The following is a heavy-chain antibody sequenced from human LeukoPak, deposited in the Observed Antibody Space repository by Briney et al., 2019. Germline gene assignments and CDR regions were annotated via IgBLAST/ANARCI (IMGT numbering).Heavy chain of an antibody. CDR3: ARGDCSSTSCQAFDY. CDR1: GFTFSSYA. D-gene: IGHD2-2*01. Sequence: PGGSLRLSCAASGFTFSSYAMHWVRQAPGKGLEWVVVISYDGSNKYYADSVKGRFTISRDNSKNTLYLQMNSLRAEETAVYYCARGDCSSTSCQAFDYWGQGTLVTVSS. CDR2: ISYDGSNK. J-gene: IGHJ4*02. V-gene: IGHV3-30*04.